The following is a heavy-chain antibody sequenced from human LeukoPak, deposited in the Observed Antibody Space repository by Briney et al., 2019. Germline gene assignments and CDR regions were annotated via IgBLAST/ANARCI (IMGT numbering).Heavy chain of an antibody. V-gene: IGHV4-39*07. J-gene: IGHJ4*02. CDR3: ARGEASFDY. CDR1: GGSISSSSYY. CDR2: IYYSGST. Sequence: SETLSLTCTVSGGSISSSSYYWGWIRQPPGKGLEWIGSIYYSGSTYYNPSLKSRVTISVDTSKNQFSLKLSSVTAADTAVYYCARGEASFDYWGQGTLVTVSS.